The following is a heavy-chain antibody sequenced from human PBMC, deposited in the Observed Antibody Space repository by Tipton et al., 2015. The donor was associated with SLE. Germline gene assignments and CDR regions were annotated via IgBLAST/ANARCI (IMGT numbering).Heavy chain of an antibody. CDR2: IKQDGSEK. CDR3: ARGGRTVWSGPMDV. CDR1: GFTFSSYW. D-gene: IGHD3-3*01. V-gene: IGHV3-7*01. J-gene: IGHJ6*02. Sequence: SLRLSCAASGFTFSSYWMSWVRQAPGKGLEWVANIKQDGSEKYYVDSVKGRFTISRDNAKNTLYLQMNSLRAEDTAVYYCARGGRTVWSGPMDVWGQGTTVTVSS.